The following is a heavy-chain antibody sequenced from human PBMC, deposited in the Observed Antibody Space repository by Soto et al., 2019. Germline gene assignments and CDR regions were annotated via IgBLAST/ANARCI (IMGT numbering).Heavy chain of an antibody. CDR3: ARVRGAVVAATDYYYGMDV. D-gene: IGHD2-15*01. Sequence: ASVKVSCKASGYTFTSYGISWVRQAPGQGLEWMGWISAYNGNTNYAQKLQGRVTMTTDTSTSTAYMELRSLRSDDTAVYYCARVRGAVVAATDYYYGMDVWGQGTTVTVSS. J-gene: IGHJ6*02. V-gene: IGHV1-18*01. CDR1: GYTFTSYG. CDR2: ISAYNGNT.